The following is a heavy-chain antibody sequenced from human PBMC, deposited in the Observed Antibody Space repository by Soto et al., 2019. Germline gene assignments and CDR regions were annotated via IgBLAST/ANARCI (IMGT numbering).Heavy chain of an antibody. J-gene: IGHJ6*02. D-gene: IGHD4-17*01. V-gene: IGHV4-61*01. Sequence: QVQLQESGPGLVKPSETLSLTCTVSGGSVSGGSYYWNWIRQPPGKGLEWIGYIYFSGRTNYNPSPKRRXTXSXXTSKNQFSLKLTSATAADTAVYYCSRDVDFGEEDVWGQGTTVTVSS. CDR2: IYFSGRT. CDR1: GGSVSGGSYY. CDR3: SRDVDFGEEDV.